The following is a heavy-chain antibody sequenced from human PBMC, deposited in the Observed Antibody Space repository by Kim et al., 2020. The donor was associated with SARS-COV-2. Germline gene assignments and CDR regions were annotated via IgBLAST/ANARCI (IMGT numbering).Heavy chain of an antibody. CDR2: LSGNGGSS. J-gene: IGHJ4*02. V-gene: IGHV3-23*01. Sequence: GGSLRLSCAASGFTLNDYAMSWVRQAPGKGLEWVATLSGNGGSSYYADSVKGRFTISRDISKNTLFLQMKSLRVDDTAVYYCSKRSDLWSGYFDFWGQG. D-gene: IGHD3-3*01. CDR3: SKRSDLWSGYFDF. CDR1: GFTLNDYA.